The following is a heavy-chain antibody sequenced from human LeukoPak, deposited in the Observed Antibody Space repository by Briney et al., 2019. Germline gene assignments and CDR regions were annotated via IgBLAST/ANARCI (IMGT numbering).Heavy chain of an antibody. CDR3: ASQDCGCFDP. CDR2: IYTSGRT. V-gene: IGHV4-61*02. D-gene: IGHD2-21*02. J-gene: IGHJ5*02. CDR1: GGSLSSGSYY. Sequence: SQTLSLTCTVSGGSLSSGSYYWGWHRQPAGRGLEWIGRIYTSGRTNDNPSLKSRVPISVDTSKNQFSLKLSSVTAADTAVYYCASQDCGCFDPWGQGTLVTVSS.